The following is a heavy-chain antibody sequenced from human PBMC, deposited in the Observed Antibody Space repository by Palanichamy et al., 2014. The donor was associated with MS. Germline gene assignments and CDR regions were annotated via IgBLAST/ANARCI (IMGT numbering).Heavy chain of an antibody. D-gene: IGHD4/OR15-4a*01. J-gene: IGHJ6*02. Sequence: QMQLQESGPGLVKPSGTLSLTCIVSGGSVSTSLYYWNWLRQPPGKGLEWIGFIFYTGTANYNPSLKGRGTLSVDTSRNHFSLRLDSVTAADTAVYYCARLPYLPNQANFHYYALDVWGQGTTVTVSS. CDR2: IFYTGTA. CDR3: ARLPYLPNQANFHYYALDV. CDR1: GGSVSTSLYY. V-gene: IGHV4-61*01.